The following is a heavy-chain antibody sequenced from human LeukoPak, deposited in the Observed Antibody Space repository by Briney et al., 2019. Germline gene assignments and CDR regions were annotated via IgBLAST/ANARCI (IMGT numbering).Heavy chain of an antibody. J-gene: IGHJ4*02. Sequence: PGGSLRLSCAASGFMFSSYEMNWVRQAPGKGLEWVSYISSSGSTIYYADSVKGRFTISRDNSKNTLYLQMNSLRAEDTAVYYCARKHYYDSSGFFPPMDYWGQGTLVTVSS. CDR3: ARKHYYDSSGFFPPMDY. V-gene: IGHV3-48*03. D-gene: IGHD3-22*01. CDR1: GFMFSSYE. CDR2: ISSSGSTI.